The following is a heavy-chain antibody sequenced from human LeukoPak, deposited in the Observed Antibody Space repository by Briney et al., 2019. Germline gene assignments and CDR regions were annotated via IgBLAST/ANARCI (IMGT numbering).Heavy chain of an antibody. CDR3: ARAPLYSYGPNHFDY. J-gene: IGHJ4*02. CDR1: GGSFSGYY. Sequence: PSETLSLTCAVSGGSFSGYYWSWSRNRPGTGQERVGERNHSGSANYNPSLNSRVTISADTCKNQFSLKLSSVTAADTAVYYCARAPLYSYGPNHFDYWGQGTLVTVSS. V-gene: IGHV4-34*01. CDR2: RNHSGSA. D-gene: IGHD5-18*01.